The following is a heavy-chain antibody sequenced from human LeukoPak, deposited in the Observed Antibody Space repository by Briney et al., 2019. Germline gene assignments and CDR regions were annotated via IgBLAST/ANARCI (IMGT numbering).Heavy chain of an antibody. V-gene: IGHV3-23*01. CDR1: GFTFSSYA. Sequence: GGSLRLSCVASGFTFSSYAMSWVRQAPGKGLEWVSAISGSGGSTYYADSVKGRFTISRDNSKNTLYLQMNSLRAEDTAVYYCAKDYRRYYYDSSGEGAFDIWGQGTMVTVSS. J-gene: IGHJ3*02. CDR2: ISGSGGST. D-gene: IGHD3-22*01. CDR3: AKDYRRYYYDSSGEGAFDI.